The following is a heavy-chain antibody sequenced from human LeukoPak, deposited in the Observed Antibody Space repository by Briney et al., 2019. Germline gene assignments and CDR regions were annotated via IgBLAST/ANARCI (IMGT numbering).Heavy chain of an antibody. D-gene: IGHD6-13*01. V-gene: IGHV1-69*05. CDR2: IIPIFGTA. Sequence: SVKVSCKASGGTFSSYAISWVRQAPGQGLEWMGGIIPIFGTANYAQKFQGRVTITTDESTSTAYMELSSLRSEDTAVYYCALLIAAAGTVDYWGQGTLVTVSS. CDR3: ALLIAAAGTVDY. CDR1: GGTFSSYA. J-gene: IGHJ4*02.